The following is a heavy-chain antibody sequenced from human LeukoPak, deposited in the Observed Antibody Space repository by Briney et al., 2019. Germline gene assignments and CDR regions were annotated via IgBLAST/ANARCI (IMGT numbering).Heavy chain of an antibody. CDR2: ISGSGGST. D-gene: IGHD6-13*01. V-gene: IGHV3-23*01. Sequence: GGSLRLSCAASGFTFSSYAMSWVRQAPGKGLEWVSAISGSGGSTYYADSVKGRFTISRDNSKNTLYLQMNSLRAEDTAVYYCAREWVEYSNTWSHFDYWGQGTLVTVSS. J-gene: IGHJ4*02. CDR1: GFTFSSYA. CDR3: AREWVEYSNTWSHFDY.